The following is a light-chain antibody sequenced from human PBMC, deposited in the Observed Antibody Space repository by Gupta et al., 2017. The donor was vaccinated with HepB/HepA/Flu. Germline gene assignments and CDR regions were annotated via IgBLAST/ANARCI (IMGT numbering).Light chain of an antibody. Sequence: QSALTQPASVSGSPGQPITLSCTGTGRDVGGYNLVSWYQQHPGIAPKLIIYEVSRRPSGVSHRFSGSKSGITASLTISGLQAEDEAIYYCSSYASGSTYVIFGGGTKLTFL. CDR1: GRDVGGYNL. J-gene: IGLJ2*01. CDR2: EVS. CDR3: SSYASGSTYVI. V-gene: IGLV2-23*02.